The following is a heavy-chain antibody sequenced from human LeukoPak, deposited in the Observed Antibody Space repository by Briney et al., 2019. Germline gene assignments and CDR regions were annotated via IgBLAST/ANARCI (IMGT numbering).Heavy chain of an antibody. CDR1: NFAFSTYA. J-gene: IGHJ3*01. Sequence: LTGGSLRLSCAASNFAFSTYAMTWVRQAPGKGLEWVSSITGSGAGAFYADSVKGRFTISRDNSKSTLLLQMNSLRAEDTAVYYCTKDPNGDYIGAFDFWGQGTRVTVSP. V-gene: IGHV3-23*01. CDR2: ITGSGAGA. CDR3: TKDPNGDYIGAFDF. D-gene: IGHD4-17*01.